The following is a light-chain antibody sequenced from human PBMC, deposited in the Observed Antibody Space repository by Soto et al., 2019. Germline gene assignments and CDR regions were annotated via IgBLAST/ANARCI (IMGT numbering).Light chain of an antibody. CDR3: QQYNNWPRT. CDR1: QSVRSRY. V-gene: IGKV3D-15*01. J-gene: IGKJ1*01. Sequence: EIVLTQSPGTLSLSPGERATLSCRASQSVRSRYLAWYQQKPGQAPRPLIYGASSRATGIPDRFSGSGSGTEFTLTINSLQSEDFAVYYCQQYNNWPRTFGQGTKVDIK. CDR2: GAS.